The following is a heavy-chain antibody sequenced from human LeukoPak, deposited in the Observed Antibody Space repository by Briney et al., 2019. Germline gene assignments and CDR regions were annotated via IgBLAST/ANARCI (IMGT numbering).Heavy chain of an antibody. CDR1: GFTVSSNY. V-gene: IGHV3-66*01. J-gene: IGHJ6*02. CDR3: ASAEVTDYYYGMDV. Sequence: GGSLRLSCAASGFTVSSNYMSWVRQAPGKGLEWVSVIYSGGSTYYADSVKGRFTISRDSSKNTLYLQMNSLRAEDTAVYYCASAEVTDYYYGMDVWGQGTTVTVSS. CDR2: IYSGGST. D-gene: IGHD5-18*01.